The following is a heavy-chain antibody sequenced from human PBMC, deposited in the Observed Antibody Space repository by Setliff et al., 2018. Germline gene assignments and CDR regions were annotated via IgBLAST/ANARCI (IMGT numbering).Heavy chain of an antibody. CDR1: GYTFTRYA. D-gene: IGHD2-2*01. V-gene: IGHV1-18*01. J-gene: IGHJ4*02. CDR3: SRGRRGSTWTSDS. Sequence: ASVKVSCKASGYTFTRYAISWVRQAPGQGPEWMGWISAYNGNTNYALKLQDRVTATTDTSITTAYLKLSGLTSDDTAVYYCSRGRRGSTWTSDSWGQGTLVTVSS. CDR2: ISAYNGNT.